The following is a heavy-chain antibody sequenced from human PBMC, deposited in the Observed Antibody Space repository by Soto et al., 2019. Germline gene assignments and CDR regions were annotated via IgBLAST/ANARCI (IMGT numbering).Heavy chain of an antibody. CDR2: VNSEGSDT. Sequence: EVLLVESGGGLVQPGGSLRLSCAASGFTFSNYWMHWVRRAPGQGLVWVARVNSEGSDTMYADSVKGRFTISRDNAKNTLYLQMNGLRAEDSAVYYCARLRRWQPFDLWGQGTLVTVSS. J-gene: IGHJ4*02. CDR3: ARLRRWQPFDL. D-gene: IGHD2-15*01. V-gene: IGHV3-74*03. CDR1: GFTFSNYW.